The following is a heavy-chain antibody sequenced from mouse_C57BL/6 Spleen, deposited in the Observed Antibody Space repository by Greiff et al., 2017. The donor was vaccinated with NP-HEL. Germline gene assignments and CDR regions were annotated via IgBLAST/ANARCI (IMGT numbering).Heavy chain of an antibody. V-gene: IGHV1-61*01. CDR2: IYPSDSET. CDR1: GYTFTSYW. CDR3: ARRGALKGFAY. Sequence: QVQLQQPGAELVRPGSSVKLSCKASGYTFTSYWMDWVKQRPGQGLEWIGNIYPSDSETHYNQKFKDKATLTVDKSSSTAYMQLSSLTSEDSAVYYCARRGALKGFAYWGQGTLVTVSA. J-gene: IGHJ3*01.